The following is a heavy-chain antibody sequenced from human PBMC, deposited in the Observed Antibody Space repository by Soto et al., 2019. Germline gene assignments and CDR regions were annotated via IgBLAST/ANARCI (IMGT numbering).Heavy chain of an antibody. V-gene: IGHV4-39*01. CDR2: IYYSGNT. D-gene: IGHD1-26*01. J-gene: IGHJ6*02. CDR3: ARYPLRAETGEYYGIDV. CDR1: GDSISNSRYY. Sequence: SETLSLTCTVSGDSISNSRYYRAWIRQSPGKGLEWIGTIYYSGNTYYNPSLKSRVTISVDTSKNQFSLRLSSVTAADAAVYYGARYPLRAETGEYYGIDVWGQGTTVT.